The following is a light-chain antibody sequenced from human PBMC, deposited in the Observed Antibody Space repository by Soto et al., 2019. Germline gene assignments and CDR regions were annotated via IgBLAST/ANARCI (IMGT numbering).Light chain of an antibody. CDR3: QQLNSSTLT. CDR2: AAS. J-gene: IGKJ4*01. CDR1: QGISSY. Sequence: DIQWTQSPSFLSASVGNRVTITCRASQGISSYLPWYQQKPGKAPKLLIHAASTLQSGVPSRFSGSGSGTDFTLTISSLQPEDFATYYCQQLNSSTLTFGGGTKVDIK. V-gene: IGKV1-9*01.